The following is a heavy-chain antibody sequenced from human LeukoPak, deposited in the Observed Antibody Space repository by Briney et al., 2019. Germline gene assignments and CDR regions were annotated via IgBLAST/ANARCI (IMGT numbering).Heavy chain of an antibody. CDR2: IYSGGST. V-gene: IGHV3-53*01. CDR1: GFTVSSNY. CDR3: ARDTRYCSSTSCYLLPPDY. Sequence: PGGSLRLSCAASGFTVSSNYMSWVRQAPGKGLEWVSVIYSGGSTYYADSVKGRFTISRDNSKNTLYLQMNSLRAEDTAVYYCARDTRYCSSTSCYLLPPDYWGQGTLVTVSS. J-gene: IGHJ4*02. D-gene: IGHD2-2*01.